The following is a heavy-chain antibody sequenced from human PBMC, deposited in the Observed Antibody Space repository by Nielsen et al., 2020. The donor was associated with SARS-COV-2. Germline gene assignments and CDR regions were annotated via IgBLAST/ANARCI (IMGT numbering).Heavy chain of an antibody. D-gene: IGHD6-6*01. CDR2: ISAYNGNT. J-gene: IGHJ6*02. V-gene: IGHV1-18*01. CDR1: GYTLTELS. CDR3: ARDEYSTKYYYYGMDV. Sequence: ASVKVSCKVSGYTLTELSMHWVRQAPGKGLEWMGWISAYNGNTNYAQKLQGRVTMTTDTSTSTAYMELRSLRSDDTAVYYCARDEYSTKYYYYGMDVWGQGTTVTVSS.